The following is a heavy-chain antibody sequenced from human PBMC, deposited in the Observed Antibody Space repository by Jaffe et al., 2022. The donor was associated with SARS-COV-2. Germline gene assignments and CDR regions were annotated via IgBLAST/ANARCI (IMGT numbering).Heavy chain of an antibody. J-gene: IGHJ3*02. CDR3: ARGHYDSLNAFDI. V-gene: IGHV3-21*01. D-gene: IGHD3-22*01. CDR2: ISSSSSYI. CDR1: GFTFSSYS. Sequence: EVQLVESGGGLVKPGGSLRLSCAASGFTFSSYSMNWVRQAPGKGLEWVSSISSSSSYIYYADSVKGRFTISRDNAKNSLYLQMNSLRAEDTAVYYCARGHYDSLNAFDIWGQGTMVTVSS.